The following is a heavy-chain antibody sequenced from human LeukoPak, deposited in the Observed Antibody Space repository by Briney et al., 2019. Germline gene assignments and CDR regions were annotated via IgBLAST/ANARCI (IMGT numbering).Heavy chain of an antibody. Sequence: GGSLRLSCAASGFTFSSYAVSWVRQSPGTQLKWFSGMSGRGGSTYYADSVQCRFTISRDNTTNTLYMHLNSLRAEATAVYYCAKDRYSYDRSGYHNWFDPWGQGTLVTVSS. J-gene: IGHJ5*02. CDR3: AKDRYSYDRSGYHNWFDP. CDR2: MSGRGGST. D-gene: IGHD3-22*01. V-gene: IGHV3-23*01. CDR1: GFTFSSYA.